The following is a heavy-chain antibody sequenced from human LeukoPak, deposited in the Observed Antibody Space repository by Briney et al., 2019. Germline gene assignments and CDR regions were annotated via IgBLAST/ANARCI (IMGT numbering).Heavy chain of an antibody. D-gene: IGHD6-6*01. CDR2: MNPDSGNT. V-gene: IGHV1-8*01. CDR3: AVEYSSSSYFDY. J-gene: IGHJ4*02. CDR1: GCTFTSYD. Sequence: GASVKVSCKASGCTFTSYDINWVRQATGQGLEWMGWMNPDSGNTGYAQRFQGRVTMTRNTSISTAYMELSSLRSEDTAVYYCAVEYSSSSYFDYWGQGTLVTVSS.